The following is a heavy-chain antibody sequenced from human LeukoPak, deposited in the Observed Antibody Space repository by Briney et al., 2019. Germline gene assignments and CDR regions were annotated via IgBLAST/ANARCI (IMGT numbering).Heavy chain of an antibody. CDR3: ARKVASYYYYMDA. CDR2: INSDGSST. Sequence: GGSLRLSCAASGFTFSSYAMSWVRQAPGKGLVWVSRINSDGSSTSYADSVKGRFTISRDNAKNTLYLQMNSLRAEDTAVYYCARKVASYYYYMDAWGKGTTVTVSS. CDR1: GFTFSSYA. V-gene: IGHV3-74*01. J-gene: IGHJ6*03.